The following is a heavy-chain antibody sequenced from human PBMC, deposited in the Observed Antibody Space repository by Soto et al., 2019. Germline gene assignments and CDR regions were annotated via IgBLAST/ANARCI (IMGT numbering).Heavy chain of an antibody. V-gene: IGHV1-3*01. CDR2: INAGNGNT. CDR3: ARGLGLYYFDY. Sequence: GSVEVSRKASGYTFTRFSLHWVRQAPGQRLEWMGWINAGNGNTKYSQKFQGRVTITRDTSASTAYMELSSLRSEDTAVYYCARGLGLYYFDYWGQGTLVTVSS. J-gene: IGHJ4*02. D-gene: IGHD1-26*01. CDR1: GYTFTRFS.